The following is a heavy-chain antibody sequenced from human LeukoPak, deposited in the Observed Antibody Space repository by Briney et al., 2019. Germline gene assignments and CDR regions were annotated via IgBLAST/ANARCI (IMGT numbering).Heavy chain of an antibody. CDR3: ARGLLIAAPGVDY. V-gene: IGHV4-34*01. Sequence: SETLSLTCAVYGGSFSGFYWSWIRQPPGKGLEWIGEINHSGSTNYNPSLKSRVTISVDTSKNQFSLKLSSVTAADTAVYYCARGLLIAAPGVDYWGQGTLVTVSS. CDR2: INHSGST. J-gene: IGHJ4*02. D-gene: IGHD6-13*01. CDR1: GGSFSGFY.